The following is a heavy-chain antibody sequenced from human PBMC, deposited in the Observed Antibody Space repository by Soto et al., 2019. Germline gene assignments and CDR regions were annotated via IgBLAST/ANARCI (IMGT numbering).Heavy chain of an antibody. J-gene: IGHJ5*02. Sequence: SETLSLTCAVHGGSFRDYSWNWIRQSPGKGLQWIGEINHRGTTNYNPSLRSRVIMSVDTSKNEFSLKLRSVTAADTAVYYCVRGGGFIVGGMVWFDPWGQGTLVTVSS. CDR1: GGSFRDYS. CDR3: VRGGGFIVGGMVWFDP. V-gene: IGHV4-34*01. CDR2: INHRGTT. D-gene: IGHD3-22*01.